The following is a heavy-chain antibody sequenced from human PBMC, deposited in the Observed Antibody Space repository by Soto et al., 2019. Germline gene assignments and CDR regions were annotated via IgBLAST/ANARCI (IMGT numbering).Heavy chain of an antibody. J-gene: IGHJ4*02. CDR3: ARTAGATDQYYFDY. CDR1: GGSISSGGYS. V-gene: IGHV4-30-2*01. CDR2: IYHSGST. D-gene: IGHD1-26*01. Sequence: SETLSLTCAVSGGSISSGGYSWSWIRQPPGKGLEWIGYIYHSGSTYYNPSLKSRVTISVDRSKNQFSLKLSSVTAADTAVYYCARTAGATDQYYFDYWGQGTLVTVSS.